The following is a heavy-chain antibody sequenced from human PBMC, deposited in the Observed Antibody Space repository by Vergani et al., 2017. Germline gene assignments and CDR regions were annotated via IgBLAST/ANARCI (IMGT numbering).Heavy chain of an antibody. CDR3: ARDLRLLYNRFDP. Sequence: QVQLVESGGGVVQPGRSLRLSCAASGFTFNQYGMHWVRQAPGKGLEWVAVTWYDGNNKQYADSVKGRFTISRDNSKSTIYLQMNSLRDEDAGVYDCARDLRLLYNRFDPWGQGTLVTVSS. CDR2: TWYDGNNK. D-gene: IGHD1-14*01. J-gene: IGHJ5*02. V-gene: IGHV3-33*01. CDR1: GFTFNQYG.